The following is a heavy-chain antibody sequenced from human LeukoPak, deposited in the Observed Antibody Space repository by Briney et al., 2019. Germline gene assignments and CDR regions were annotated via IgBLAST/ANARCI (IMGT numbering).Heavy chain of an antibody. CDR2: IYTSGYT. CDR3: ARVHIVTGNYFDS. V-gene: IGHV4-4*07. CDR1: GDSISSYY. J-gene: IGHJ4*02. D-gene: IGHD2-21*01. Sequence: SETLSLTCNVSGDSISSYYWSWLRQPGGKALEWIGRIYTSGYTNYNPSLESRVTMSIDTSKSQFSLKLRSVTAADAAVYYCARVHIVTGNYFDSWGLGALVTVSS.